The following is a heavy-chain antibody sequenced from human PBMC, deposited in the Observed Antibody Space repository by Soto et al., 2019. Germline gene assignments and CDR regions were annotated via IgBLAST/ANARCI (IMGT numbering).Heavy chain of an antibody. J-gene: IGHJ5*02. CDR1: GGSISSGDYY. CDR2: IYYSGST. V-gene: IGHV4-30-4*01. Sequence: SETLSLTCTVSGGSISSGDYYWSCIRQPPGKGLEWIGYIYYSGSTYYNPSLKSRVTISVDTSKNQFSLKLSSVTAADTAVYYCARGSLKYWFDPWGQGTLVTVSS. CDR3: ARGSLKYWFDP.